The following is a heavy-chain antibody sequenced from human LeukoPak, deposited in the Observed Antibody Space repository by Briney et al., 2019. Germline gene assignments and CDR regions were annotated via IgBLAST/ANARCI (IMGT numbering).Heavy chain of an antibody. J-gene: IGHJ4*02. CDR2: ISSSGAYI. CDR1: GIILSSYW. D-gene: IGHD1-26*01. V-gene: IGHV3-21*01. CDR3: ARENSGSYYQFDC. Sequence: PGGSLTLSCAASGIILSSYWMSWVHQAPGKGLEWVSSISSSGAYIYYADLVEGRFTISRDNGKNSLYLQMNSLRAEDTAVYYCARENSGSYYQFDCWGQGTLVTVSS.